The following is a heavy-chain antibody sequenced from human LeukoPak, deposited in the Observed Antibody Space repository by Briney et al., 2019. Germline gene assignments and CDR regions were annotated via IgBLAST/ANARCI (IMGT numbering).Heavy chain of an antibody. V-gene: IGHV4-34*01. Sequence: SETLSLTCAVYGGSFSGYYWSWIRQPPGKGLEWIGEINHSGSTNYNPSLKSRVTISVDTSKNQFSLKLSSVTAADTAVYYCASGGDSSGYLCFDYWGQGTLVTVSS. CDR3: ASGGDSSGYLCFDY. CDR2: INHSGST. D-gene: IGHD3-22*01. J-gene: IGHJ4*02. CDR1: GGSFSGYY.